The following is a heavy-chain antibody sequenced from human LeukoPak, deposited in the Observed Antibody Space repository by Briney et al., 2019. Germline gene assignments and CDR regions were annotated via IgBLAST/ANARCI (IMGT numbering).Heavy chain of an antibody. Sequence: SETLSLTCTVPGGSINSYYWSWIRQPAGKGLEWIGRIYTSGSTNYNPSLKSRVTMSVDTSKNQFSLKLSSVTAADTAVYYCARLIAAAAYNWFDPWGQGTLVTVSS. CDR3: ARLIAAAAYNWFDP. V-gene: IGHV4-4*07. CDR2: IYTSGST. D-gene: IGHD6-13*01. CDR1: GGSINSYY. J-gene: IGHJ5*02.